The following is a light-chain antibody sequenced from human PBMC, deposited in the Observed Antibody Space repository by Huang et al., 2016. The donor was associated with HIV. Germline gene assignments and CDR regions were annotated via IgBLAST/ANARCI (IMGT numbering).Light chain of an antibody. CDR2: GAS. V-gene: IGKV1-33*01. CDR3: QQYDSLYT. Sequence: IQMTQSPASLSAYVGDRVTISCQAKQDIRSYLNWYQQKPGKAPRLLIYGASTLQAGVPSRFSGNGSGTDFTITISSLQSEDIATYYCQQYDSLYTFGQGTRLEIK. CDR1: QDIRSY. J-gene: IGKJ2*01.